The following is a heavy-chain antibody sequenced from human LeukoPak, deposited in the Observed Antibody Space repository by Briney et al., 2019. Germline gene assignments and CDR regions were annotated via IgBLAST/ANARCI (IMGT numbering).Heavy chain of an antibody. CDR3: ARSFAHTAIVRY. CDR2: ITHSGST. CDR1: GGSFSGYY. J-gene: IGHJ4*02. Sequence: PSETLSLTCAVYGGSFSGYYWSWIRQPPGKGLEWIGEITHSGSTNYNPSLKSRVTISVDTSKTQFSLKLSSVTAADTDVYYCARSFAHTAIVRYWGQGTLVTVSS. V-gene: IGHV4-34*01. D-gene: IGHD5-18*01.